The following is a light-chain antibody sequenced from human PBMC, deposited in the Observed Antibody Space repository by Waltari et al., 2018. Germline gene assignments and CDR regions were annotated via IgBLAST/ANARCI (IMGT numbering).Light chain of an antibody. CDR1: QSILSSSNNKNY. CDR2: VAS. Sequence: DIVMTQSPDSLAVSLGERATINCKSSQSILSSSNNKNYLTWYQQKSGQPPKLLIYVASTRESGVPDRFRGSGSETDFTLTISSLQAEDVAVYYCQQYYSSPLTFGGGTKLEIK. J-gene: IGKJ4*01. V-gene: IGKV4-1*01. CDR3: QQYYSSPLT.